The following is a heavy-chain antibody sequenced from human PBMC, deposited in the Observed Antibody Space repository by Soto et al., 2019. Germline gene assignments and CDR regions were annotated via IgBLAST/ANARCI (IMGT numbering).Heavy chain of an antibody. CDR1: GGSFSGYY. V-gene: IGHV4-34*01. CDR3: ARGVLKRYSSSWTSFRYFDL. D-gene: IGHD6-13*01. Sequence: SETRSLTCAVYGGSFSGYYWSWIRQPPGKGLEWIGEINHSGSTNYNPSLKSRVTISVDTSKNQFSLKLSSVTAADTAVYYCARGVLKRYSSSWTSFRYFDLWGRGTLVTVSS. J-gene: IGHJ2*01. CDR2: INHSGST.